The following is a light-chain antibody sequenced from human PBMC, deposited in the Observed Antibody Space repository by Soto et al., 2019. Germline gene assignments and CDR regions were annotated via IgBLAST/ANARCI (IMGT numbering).Light chain of an antibody. V-gene: IGKV1-27*01. CDR1: QGIDNF. CDR3: LKDNPARWT. Sequence: DIQMTQSPSSLSASVGDRVTITCRASQGIDNFLAWFQQRPGKVPQLLVYSASTLESGVPSRFSGSGSGIDFTLTISSLQPEDGATYYCLKDNPARWTFGHGTKVEIK. CDR2: SAS. J-gene: IGKJ1*01.